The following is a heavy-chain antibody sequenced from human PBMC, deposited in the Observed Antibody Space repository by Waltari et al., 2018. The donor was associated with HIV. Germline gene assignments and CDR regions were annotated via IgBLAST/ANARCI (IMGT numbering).Heavy chain of an antibody. CDR2: XYTXXXX. J-gene: IGHJ5*02. CDR1: XGSISMCSYY. V-gene: IGHV4-61*02. CDR3: ARAXYDFWSGTGSSGNWFDP. D-gene: IGHD3-3*01. Sequence: QVQLQESGPGXVKPSQTLSLTRTVSXGSISMCSYYWSWTRQPAGKGLELIGRXYTXXXXNYNPSLXSRXXXXXXXXRNQFSLXLRSVTAADTAVYYCARAXYDFWSGTGSSGNWFDPWGQGTLVTVSS.